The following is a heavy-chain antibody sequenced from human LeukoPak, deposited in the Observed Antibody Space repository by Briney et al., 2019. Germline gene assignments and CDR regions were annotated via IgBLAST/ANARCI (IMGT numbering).Heavy chain of an antibody. V-gene: IGHV4-4*09. J-gene: IGHJ5*02. CDR2: IYTGGST. CDR1: GGSITSYY. CDR3: ARSVRPNWSGYFWFDP. Sequence: SETLSLTCTVSGGSITSYYLNWIRQPPGKGLEWIGYIYTGGSTFYNPSLKSRATILVDTSKNQCSLKLNSATAADTAIYYCARSVRPNWSGYFWFDPWGQGTLVTVSS. D-gene: IGHD3-3*01.